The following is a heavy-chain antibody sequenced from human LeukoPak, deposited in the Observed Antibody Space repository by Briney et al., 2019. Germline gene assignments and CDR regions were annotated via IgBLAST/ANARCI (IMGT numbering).Heavy chain of an antibody. CDR1: GYTFTGYY. Sequence: GASVKVSCKASGYTFTGYYMHWVRQAPGQGLEWVGWINPNSGGTNYAQKFQGRVTMTRDTSISTAYMVLSRLRSDDTAVYYCARVGEEDCSSTSCYSPSIWGQGTLVTVSS. V-gene: IGHV1-2*02. CDR2: INPNSGGT. D-gene: IGHD2-2*02. J-gene: IGHJ4*02. CDR3: ARVGEEDCSSTSCYSPSI.